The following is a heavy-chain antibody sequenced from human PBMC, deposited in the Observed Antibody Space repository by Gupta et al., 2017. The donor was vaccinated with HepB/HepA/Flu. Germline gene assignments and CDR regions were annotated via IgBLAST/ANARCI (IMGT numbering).Heavy chain of an antibody. CDR2: IIPMFGTA. V-gene: IGHV1-69*01. D-gene: IGHD3-3*01. J-gene: IGHJ5*02. Sequence: GPSRNYPISGVRQTPGQGLEWMGGIIPMFGTANSVQKFQDRVTITADESTSTTYMELSSLRFEETAMYFCARWKGVANKNFWSGPFDQCGQGALV. CDR3: ARWKGVANKNFWSGPFDQ. CDR1: GPSRNYP.